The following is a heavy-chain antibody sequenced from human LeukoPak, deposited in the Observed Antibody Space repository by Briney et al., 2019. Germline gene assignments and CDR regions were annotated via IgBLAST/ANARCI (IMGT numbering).Heavy chain of an antibody. CDR2: IYPGDSDT. J-gene: IGHJ5*02. CDR1: GYSFTNYW. D-gene: IGHD2-15*01. V-gene: IGHV5-51*01. CDR3: ARRYCSGGSCYRNWFDP. Sequence: GESLKISCKGSGYSFTNYWIGWVRQMPGKGLEWMGIIYPGDSDTTYSPSFQGQVTISDDKSISTAYLQWSSLKASDTAIYYCARRYCSGGSCYRNWFDPWGQGTLVTVSS.